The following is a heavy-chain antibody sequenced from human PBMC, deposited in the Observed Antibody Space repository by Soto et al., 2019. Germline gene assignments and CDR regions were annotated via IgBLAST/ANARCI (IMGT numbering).Heavy chain of an antibody. V-gene: IGHV4-39*01. J-gene: IGHJ4*02. CDR3: ARLDPGQWLVTYFDY. CDR1: GGSISSSSYY. Sequence: QLQLQESGPGLVKPSETLSLTCTVSGGSISSSSYYWGWIRQPPGKGLEWIGSIYYSGSTSYNPSLKSRVTISVDTSKNQFSRKLSSVTAADTAVYYCARLDPGQWLVTYFDYWGQGTLVTVSS. D-gene: IGHD6-19*01. CDR2: IYYSGST.